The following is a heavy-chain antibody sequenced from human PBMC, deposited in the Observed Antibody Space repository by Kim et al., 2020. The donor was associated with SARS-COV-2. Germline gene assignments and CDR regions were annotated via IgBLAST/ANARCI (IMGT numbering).Heavy chain of an antibody. CDR2: KQDGSEK. V-gene: IGHV3-7*01. J-gene: IGHJ4*02. Sequence: KQDGSEKYDVDSVKGRFTISRDNAKNSLYLQMNSLRAEDTAVYYCARVGYWGQGTLVTVSS. CDR3: ARVGY.